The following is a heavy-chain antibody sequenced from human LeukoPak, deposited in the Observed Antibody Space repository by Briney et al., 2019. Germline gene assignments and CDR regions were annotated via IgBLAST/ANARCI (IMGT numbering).Heavy chain of an antibody. CDR3: ARGASRSFDY. Sequence: ASVKVSCKASGYTFTIYDINWVRQAPGQGLEWMGWMNSNSGNTGYAQKFQGRLTITRITSISTAYMELSSLRSEDTAVYYCARGASRSFDYWGQGTLVTVSS. V-gene: IGHV1-8*03. D-gene: IGHD2-15*01. CDR2: MNSNSGNT. CDR1: GYTFTIYD. J-gene: IGHJ4*02.